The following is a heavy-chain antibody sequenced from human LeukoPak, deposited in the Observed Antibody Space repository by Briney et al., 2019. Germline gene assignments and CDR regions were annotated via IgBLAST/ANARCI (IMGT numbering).Heavy chain of an antibody. CDR1: GGSFSGYY. CDR3: ARGSGAFDI. J-gene: IGHJ3*02. Sequence: SETLSLTCPFYGGSFSGYYWSWIRQPPGKGLEWIGEINHSGSTNYNPSLKSRVAISVDTSKNQFSLKLSSVTAADTAVYYGARGSGAFDIWGQGTMVTVSS. CDR2: INHSGST. V-gene: IGHV4-34*01.